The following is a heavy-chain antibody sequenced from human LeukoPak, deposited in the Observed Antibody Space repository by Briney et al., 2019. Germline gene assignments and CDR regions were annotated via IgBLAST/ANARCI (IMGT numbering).Heavy chain of an antibody. Sequence: ASVKVSCKASGYTFTGYYMHWVRQAPGQGLEWMGWINPNSGGTNYAQKFQGRVTMTRDTSISTAYMELSRLRSDDTAVYYCARPSDYGDYHLGYYYYMDVWGKGTTVTISS. CDR1: GYTFTGYY. V-gene: IGHV1-2*02. CDR2: INPNSGGT. CDR3: ARPSDYGDYHLGYYYYMDV. D-gene: IGHD4-17*01. J-gene: IGHJ6*03.